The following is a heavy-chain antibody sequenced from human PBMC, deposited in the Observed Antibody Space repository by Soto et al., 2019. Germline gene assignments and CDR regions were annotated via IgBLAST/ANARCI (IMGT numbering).Heavy chain of an antibody. D-gene: IGHD3-3*01. J-gene: IGHJ6*02. Sequence: QGQLVQSGAEVKKPGASVKVSCKASGYTFTSYGISWVRQAPGQGLEWMGWISAYNGNTNYAQKLQGRVTMTTDTSTSTAYMELRSLRSYDTAVYYCARRPYYDFWSGERYGMDVWGQGTTVTVSS. CDR1: GYTFTSYG. V-gene: IGHV1-18*01. CDR3: ARRPYYDFWSGERYGMDV. CDR2: ISAYNGNT.